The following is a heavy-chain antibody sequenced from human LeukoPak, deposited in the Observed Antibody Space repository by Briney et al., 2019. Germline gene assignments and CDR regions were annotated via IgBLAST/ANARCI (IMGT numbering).Heavy chain of an antibody. J-gene: IGHJ4*02. Sequence: PSETLSLTCAVYGGSFSGYYWSWIRQPPGKGLERIGEINHSGSTNYNPSLKSRVTISVDTSKNQFSLKLSSVTAADTAVYYCAGRGYCSSTSCSPPDYWGQGTLVTVSS. CDR2: INHSGST. CDR3: AGRGYCSSTSCSPPDY. D-gene: IGHD2-2*01. V-gene: IGHV4-34*01. CDR1: GGSFSGYY.